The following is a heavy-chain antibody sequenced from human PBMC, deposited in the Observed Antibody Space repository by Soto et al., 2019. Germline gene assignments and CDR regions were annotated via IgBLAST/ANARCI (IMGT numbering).Heavy chain of an antibody. J-gene: IGHJ5*02. Sequence: QVQLVESGGGLVPPGGSLRLSCAGSGFTFGDSYMSWIRQAPGKGLEWLSYISPGSRYPAYADSVKGRFTISRDNAKRSLYLQMISLTAEDTAIYYFVRGGGGGLFDPWGQGTMVAVSS. CDR3: VRGGGGGLFDP. CDR1: GFTFGDSY. CDR2: ISPGSRYP. V-gene: IGHV3-11*06. D-gene: IGHD2-15*01.